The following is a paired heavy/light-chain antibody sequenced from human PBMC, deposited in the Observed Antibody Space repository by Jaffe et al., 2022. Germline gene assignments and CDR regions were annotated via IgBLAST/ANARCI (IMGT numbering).Heavy chain of an antibody. J-gene: IGHJ4*02. Sequence: EVQLVETGGGLIQPGGSLRLSCAASGFTVSSKYMSWVRQAPGKGLEWVSVIQSGGNTYYADSVKGRFTISRDNSKNTLYLQMNTLRADDTAVYYCARGYCSGSCSYYDYWGQGTLVTVSS. D-gene: IGHD2-15*01. CDR1: GFTVSSKY. V-gene: IGHV3-53*02. CDR3: ARGYCSGSCSYYDY. CDR2: IQSGGNT.
Light chain of an antibody. Sequence: DIQLTQSPSFLSASVGDRVTITCRASQGISSYLAWYQQKPGKAPKLLIYAASTLQSGVPSRFSGSGSGTEFTLTISSLQPEDFATYYCQQLASYPLTFGGGTKVEIK. CDR2: AAS. CDR1: QGISSY. CDR3: QQLASYPLT. V-gene: IGKV1-9*01. J-gene: IGKJ4*01.